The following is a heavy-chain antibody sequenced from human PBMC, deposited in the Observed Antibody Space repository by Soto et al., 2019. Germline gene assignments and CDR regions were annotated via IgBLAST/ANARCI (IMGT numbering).Heavy chain of an antibody. V-gene: IGHV3-30-3*01. D-gene: IGHD3-3*01. CDR2: ISYDGSNK. CDR1: GFTFSSYA. CDR3: ARVAEYYDFWSGYTIWGYFDY. Sequence: QVQLVESGGGVVQPGRSLRLSCAASGFTFSSYAMHWVRQAPGKGLEWVAVISYDGSNKYYADSVKGRFTISRDNSKNTRYLQMNSLRAEDTAMYYCARVAEYYDFWSGYTIWGYFDYWGQGTLVTVSS. J-gene: IGHJ4*02.